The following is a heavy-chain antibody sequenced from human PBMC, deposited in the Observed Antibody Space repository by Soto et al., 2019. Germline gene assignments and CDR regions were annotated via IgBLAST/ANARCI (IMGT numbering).Heavy chain of an antibody. Sequence: GGSLRLSCAASGLIFSNYKMHWVRQAPGKGLVWVSRISTDGSVTDYADSVKGRFTVSRDNAKNTLYLQMNSLRAEDTAVYYCAREAGTTVDYWGQGTLVTSPQ. CDR1: GLIFSNYK. CDR3: AREAGTTVDY. D-gene: IGHD1-7*01. J-gene: IGHJ4*02. V-gene: IGHV3-74*01. CDR2: ISTDGSVT.